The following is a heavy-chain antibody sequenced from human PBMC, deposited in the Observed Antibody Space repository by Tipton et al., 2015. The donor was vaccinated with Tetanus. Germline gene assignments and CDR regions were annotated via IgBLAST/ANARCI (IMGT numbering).Heavy chain of an antibody. CDR3: ARGRGLGPHEYFEH. J-gene: IGHJ5*02. D-gene: IGHD3/OR15-3a*01. Sequence: QLVQSGAEVKKPGASVKVSCKASGYTFTHYGVNWVRQAPGQGLEWMGWISPFNENVNYAEKFQGRLTMTTDRSTATVYMDLRSLGSDDTAVYYCARGRGLGPHEYFEHWGRGTLVTVSS. CDR1: GYTFTHYG. CDR2: ISPFNENV. V-gene: IGHV1-18*01.